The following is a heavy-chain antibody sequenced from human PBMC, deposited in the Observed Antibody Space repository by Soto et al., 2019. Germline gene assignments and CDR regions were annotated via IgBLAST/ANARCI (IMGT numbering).Heavy chain of an antibody. CDR2: INPNSGGT. V-gene: IGHV1-2*02. D-gene: IGHD3-22*01. J-gene: IGHJ4*02. CDR3: ARAPYYYDSSGYYGYYFDY. CDR1: GYTFTGYY. Sequence: SVKVSCKASGYTFTGYYMHWVRQAPGQGLEWMGWINPNSGGTNYAQKFQGRVTMTRDTSISTAYMELSRLRSDDTAVYYCARAPYYYDSSGYYGYYFDYWGQGTLVTVSS.